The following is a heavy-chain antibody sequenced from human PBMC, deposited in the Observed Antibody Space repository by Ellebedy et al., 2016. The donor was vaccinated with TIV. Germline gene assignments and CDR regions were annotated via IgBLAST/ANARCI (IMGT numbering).Heavy chain of an antibody. CDR3: ARDHVVGGGRPPGFDY. CDR1: GFTFDDYA. CDR2: ISWNSGSI. J-gene: IGHJ4*02. Sequence: PGGSLRLSCAASGFTFDDYALHWVRQGPGKGLEWVSGISWNSGSIGYAESVKGRFTISRDNAKNLVYLQMNSLRAEDTAVYYCARDHVVGGGRPPGFDYWGQGTLVTVSS. V-gene: IGHV3-9*01. D-gene: IGHD2-21*01.